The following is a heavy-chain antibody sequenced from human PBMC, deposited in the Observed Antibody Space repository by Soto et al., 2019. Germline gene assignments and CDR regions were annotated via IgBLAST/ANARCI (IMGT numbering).Heavy chain of an antibody. CDR2: INSDGSST. D-gene: IGHD6-19*01. J-gene: IGHJ4*02. CDR3: ARARIAVAGYDY. Sequence: GGSLRLSCAASGFTFSSYWMHWVRQAPGKGLGWVSRINSDGSSTSYADSVKGRFTISRDNAKNTLYLQMNSLRAEDTAVYYCARARIAVAGYDYWGQGALVTVSS. CDR1: GFTFSSYW. V-gene: IGHV3-74*01.